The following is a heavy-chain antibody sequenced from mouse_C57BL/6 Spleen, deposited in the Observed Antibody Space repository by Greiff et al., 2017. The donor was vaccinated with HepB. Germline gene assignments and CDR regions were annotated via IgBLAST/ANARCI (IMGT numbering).Heavy chain of an antibody. CDR2: ISSGGDYI. V-gene: IGHV5-9-1*02. CDR3: TRDGGLRRGFAY. D-gene: IGHD2-4*01. Sequence: EVKLQESGEGLVKPGGSLKLSCAASGFTFSSYAMSWVRQTPEKRLEWVAYISSGGDYIYYADTVKGRFTISRDNARNTLYLQMSSLKSEDTAMYYCTRDGGLRRGFAYWGQGTLVTVSA. CDR1: GFTFSSYA. J-gene: IGHJ3*01.